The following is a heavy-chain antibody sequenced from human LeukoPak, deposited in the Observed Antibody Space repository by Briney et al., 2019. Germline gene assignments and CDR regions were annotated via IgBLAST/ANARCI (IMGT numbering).Heavy chain of an antibody. CDR3: ARDKDGALLTP. J-gene: IGHJ5*02. V-gene: IGHV4-39*07. CDR1: GGSISSGSYY. CDR2: INHSGNT. D-gene: IGHD1-26*01. Sequence: SQTLSLTCTVSGGSISSGSYYWSWIRQPPGKGLEWIGEINHSGNTNYNPSLKSRVSMSVDTSKKQFSLKLSSVTAADTAVYYCARDKDGALLTPWGQGTLVTVSS.